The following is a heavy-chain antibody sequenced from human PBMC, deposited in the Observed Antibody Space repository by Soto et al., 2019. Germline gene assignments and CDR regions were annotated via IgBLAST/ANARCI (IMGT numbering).Heavy chain of an antibody. CDR3: ARGGVGAAGGMDV. CDR2: VIPLLGIT. CDR1: GGTFTSYT. J-gene: IGHJ6*02. D-gene: IGHD1-26*01. Sequence: QVQLVQSGAEVKKPGSSVKVSCKASGGTFTSYTITWVRQAPGHGLEWMGRVIPLLGITNYAQKFQGRVTFSADRSTSTAYMEPSSLRSEDTAVYYCARGGVGAAGGMDVWGQGTTVSVSS. V-gene: IGHV1-69*02.